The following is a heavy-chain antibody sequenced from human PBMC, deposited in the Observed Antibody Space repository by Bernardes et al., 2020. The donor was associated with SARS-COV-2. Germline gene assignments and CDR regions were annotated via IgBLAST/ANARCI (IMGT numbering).Heavy chain of an antibody. J-gene: IGHJ4*02. D-gene: IGHD2-15*01. CDR3: ARAPPVEGFDF. V-gene: IGHV3-21*01. Sequence: GSLRLSCAASGFTFSSFTLNWVRQAPGKGLEWVSSVSGSSTYIYYADSVKGRFTISRDTAKNSLYLQMNSLRAEDTAVYYCARAPPVEGFDFWGQGTLVTVSS. CDR2: VSGSSTYI. CDR1: GFTFSSFT.